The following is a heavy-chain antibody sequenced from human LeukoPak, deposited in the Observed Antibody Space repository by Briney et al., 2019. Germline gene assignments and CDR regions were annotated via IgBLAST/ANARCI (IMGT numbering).Heavy chain of an antibody. D-gene: IGHD3/OR15-3a*01. CDR3: ARRGLVAGIYDLDYGFDL. CDR2: IIPIFGTA. Sequence: GSSVKLSCKASGGTFSNYAISWVRQAPGHRLEWMGGIIPIFGTANYAQKFRGRVTITADKSTRTAYMELSSLRSEDTAVYYCARRGLVAGIYDLDYGFDLWGQGTMVTVSS. V-gene: IGHV1-69*06. J-gene: IGHJ3*01. CDR1: GGTFSNYA.